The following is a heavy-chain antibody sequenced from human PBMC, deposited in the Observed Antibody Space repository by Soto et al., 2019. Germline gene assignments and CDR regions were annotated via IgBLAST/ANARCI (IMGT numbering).Heavy chain of an antibody. J-gene: IGHJ4*02. CDR1: GFTFSSYS. Sequence: GGSLRLSCAASGFTFSSYSMNWVRQAPGKGLEWVSSISSSSSYIYYADSVKGRFTISRDNAKNSLYLQMNSLRAEDTAVYYCARGPPISRYQLPPRYCSGGSCYSVPFDYWGQGTLVTVSS. CDR3: ARGPPISRYQLPPRYCSGGSCYSVPFDY. D-gene: IGHD2-15*01. CDR2: ISSSSSYI. V-gene: IGHV3-21*01.